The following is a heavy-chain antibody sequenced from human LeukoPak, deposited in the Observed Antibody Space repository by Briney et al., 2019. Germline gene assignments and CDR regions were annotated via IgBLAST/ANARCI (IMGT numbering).Heavy chain of an antibody. CDR1: GYTFTTYA. V-gene: IGHV1-18*01. J-gene: IGHJ5*02. D-gene: IGHD3-10*01. CDR3: ALILLWFGEFSQGWFDP. Sequence: GASVKVSCRASGYTFTTYAMNWVRQAPGQGLEWMGWISAYNGNTNYAQKLQGRVTMTTDTSTSTAYMELRSLRSDDTAVYYCALILLWFGEFSQGWFDPWGQGTLVTVSS. CDR2: ISAYNGNT.